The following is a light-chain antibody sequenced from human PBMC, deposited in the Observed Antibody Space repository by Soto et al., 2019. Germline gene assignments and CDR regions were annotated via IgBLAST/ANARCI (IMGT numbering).Light chain of an antibody. CDR3: QQYGSSPLT. CDR2: DAS. Sequence: EIVLTQSPATLSLSPGEGATVPCRASQSVSSHLAWYQHKPGQAPRLLFYDASTRATGIPARFSGSGSGTDFSLTISRLEPEDFAVFYCQQYGSSPLTFGGGTKVDIK. CDR1: QSVSSH. V-gene: IGKV3-20*01. J-gene: IGKJ4*01.